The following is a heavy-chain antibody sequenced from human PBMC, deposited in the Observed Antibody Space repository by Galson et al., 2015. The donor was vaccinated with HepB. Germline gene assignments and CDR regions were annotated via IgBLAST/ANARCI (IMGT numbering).Heavy chain of an antibody. CDR3: AKDQGSGWFRVPDAFDI. D-gene: IGHD6-19*01. CDR1: GFTFSSYG. CDR2: ISYDGSNK. Sequence: SLRLSCAASGFTFSSYGMHWVRQAPGKGLEWVAVISYDGSNKYYADSVKGRFTISRDNSKNTLYLQMNSLRAEDTAVYYCAKDQGSGWFRVPDAFDIWGQGTMVTVSS. V-gene: IGHV3-30*18. J-gene: IGHJ3*02.